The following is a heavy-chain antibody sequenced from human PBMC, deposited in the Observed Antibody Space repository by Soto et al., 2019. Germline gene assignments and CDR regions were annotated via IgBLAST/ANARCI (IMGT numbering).Heavy chain of an antibody. J-gene: IGHJ6*02. D-gene: IGHD3-9*01. CDR3: ARDGDILIASYYYYYGMDV. CDR2: ISSNSSTI. Sequence: GGSLRLSCAASGFTFSSYSMNWVRQAPGKGLEWVSYISSNSSTIYYADSVKGRFTISRDNAKNSLYLQMNSLRDEDTAVYYCARDGDILIASYYYYYGMDVWGQGTTVTVSS. V-gene: IGHV3-48*02. CDR1: GFTFSSYS.